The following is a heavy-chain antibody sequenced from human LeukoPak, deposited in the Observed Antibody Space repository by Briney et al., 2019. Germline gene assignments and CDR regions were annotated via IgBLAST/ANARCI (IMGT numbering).Heavy chain of an antibody. CDR2: INHSGST. V-gene: IGHV4-34*01. CDR3: ARRPAVGSSWPIDY. Sequence: SETLSLTCAVYGGSFIGCYWSWIRQPPGKGLEWIGEINHSGSTNYNPSLKSRVTISVDTSKNQFSLKLSSVTAADTAVYYCARRPAVGSSWPIDYWGQGTLVTVSS. CDR1: GGSFIGCY. J-gene: IGHJ4*02. D-gene: IGHD6-13*01.